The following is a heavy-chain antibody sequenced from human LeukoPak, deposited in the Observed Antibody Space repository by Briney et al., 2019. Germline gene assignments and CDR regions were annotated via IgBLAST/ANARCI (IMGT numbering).Heavy chain of an antibody. CDR3: AKVNRGSYSNYYYYYYMDV. CDR2: IWYDGSNK. D-gene: IGHD1-26*01. J-gene: IGHJ6*03. CDR1: GFTFSSYG. V-gene: IGHV3-30*02. Sequence: GGSLRLSCAASGFTFSSYGMHWVRQAPGTGLDWVTFIWYDGSNKYYADSVKGRFTISRDNSKNTLYLQMNSLRAEDTAVYYCAKVNRGSYSNYYYYYYMDVWGKGTTVTVSS.